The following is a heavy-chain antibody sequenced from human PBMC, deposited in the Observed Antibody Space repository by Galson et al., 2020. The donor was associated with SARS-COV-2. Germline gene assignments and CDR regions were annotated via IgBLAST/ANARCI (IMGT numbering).Heavy chain of an antibody. CDR1: GGSFSGYY. Sequence: SETLSLTCAVYGGSFSGYYWSWIRQPPGKGLEWIGEINHSGSTNYNPSLKSRVTISVDTSKNQFSLKLSSVTAADTAVYYCARARGSYPLDVWGKGTTVTVSS. CDR3: ARARGSYPLDV. J-gene: IGHJ6*04. V-gene: IGHV4-34*01. D-gene: IGHD1-26*01. CDR2: INHSGST.